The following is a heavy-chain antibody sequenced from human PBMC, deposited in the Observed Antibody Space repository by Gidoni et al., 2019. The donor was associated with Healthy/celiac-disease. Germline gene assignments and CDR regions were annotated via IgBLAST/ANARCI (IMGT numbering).Heavy chain of an antibody. CDR2: IYYSGST. CDR3: ARDPPLTTVTTLDV. V-gene: IGHV4-39*07. Sequence: QLQLQESGPGLVKPSETLSLTCTVSGGSLSSSSYYWGWIRQPPGKGLEWIGSIYYSGSTYYNPSLKSRVTISVDTSKKQFSLKLSSGTAADTAVYYCARDPPLTTVTTLDVWGQGTTVTVSS. D-gene: IGHD4-17*01. CDR1: GGSLSSSSYY. J-gene: IGHJ6*02.